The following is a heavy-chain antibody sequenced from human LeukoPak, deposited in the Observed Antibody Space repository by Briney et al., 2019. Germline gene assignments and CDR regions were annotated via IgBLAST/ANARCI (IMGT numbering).Heavy chain of an antibody. Sequence: ASVKVSCKASGYTFTGYYMHWVRQAPGQGLEWMGWINPNSGGTNYAQTFKGRVTMTRDTSISTAYMELSRLRSDDTAVYYCARDLIRFLEWLLIYYYYYMDVWGKGTTVTVSS. D-gene: IGHD3-3*01. CDR3: ARDLIRFLEWLLIYYYYYMDV. CDR2: INPNSGGT. J-gene: IGHJ6*03. CDR1: GYTFTGYY. V-gene: IGHV1-2*02.